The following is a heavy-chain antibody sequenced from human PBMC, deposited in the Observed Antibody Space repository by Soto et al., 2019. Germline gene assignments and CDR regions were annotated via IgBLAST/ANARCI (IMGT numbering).Heavy chain of an antibody. CDR2: ISYDGSNK. Sequence: PGGSLRLSCAASGFTFSSYAMHWVRQAPGKGLEWVAVISYDGSNKYYADSVKGRFTISRDNSKNTLYLQMNSLRAEDTAVYYCARCRVRGVTRDYCYGMDVWGQGTTVTVSS. D-gene: IGHD3-10*01. CDR1: GFTFSSYA. J-gene: IGHJ6*02. V-gene: IGHV3-30-3*01. CDR3: ARCRVRGVTRDYCYGMDV.